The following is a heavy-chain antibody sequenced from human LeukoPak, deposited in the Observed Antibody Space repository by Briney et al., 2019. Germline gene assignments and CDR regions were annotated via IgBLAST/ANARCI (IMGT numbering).Heavy chain of an antibody. CDR2: INTDGSTT. D-gene: IGHD6-13*01. J-gene: IGHJ4*02. V-gene: IGHV3-74*01. CDR3: ARPPGSWYFDY. CDR1: GFTLSSYW. Sequence: GGSLRLSCAASGFTLSSYWIHWVRQAPGQGLVWVSRINTDGSTTTYADSVKGRFTISRDNAKNTVYLQMNRLRAEDTAVYYCARPPGSWYFDYWGQGTLVTVSS.